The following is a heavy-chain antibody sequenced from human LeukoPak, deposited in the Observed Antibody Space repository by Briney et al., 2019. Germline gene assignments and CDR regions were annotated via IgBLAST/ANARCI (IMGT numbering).Heavy chain of an antibody. CDR1: GYTFTGYY. CDR2: INPNSGGT. D-gene: IGHD5-12*01. J-gene: IGHJ6*03. CDR3: ARAHIVATFGAYYYYYMDV. V-gene: IGHV1-2*02. Sequence: ASVKVSCKASGYTFTGYYMHWVRQAPGQGLEWMGWINPNSGGTNYAQKFQGRVTITADKSTSTAYMELSSLRSEDTAVYYCARAHIVATFGAYYYYYMDVWGKGTTVTVSS.